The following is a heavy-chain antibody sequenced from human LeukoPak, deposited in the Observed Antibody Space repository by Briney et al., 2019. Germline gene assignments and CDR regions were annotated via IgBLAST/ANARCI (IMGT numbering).Heavy chain of an antibody. CDR2: IKEDGSLK. J-gene: IGHJ4*02. Sequence: GGSLRLSCAASGFIFSSYWMSWVRQAPGKGPEWVANIKEDGSLKNYVDSVEGRFTVSRDNAKNTLYLQMNSLRLEDTAVYYCVRDWAPASMQAAPFDCWGQGTLVTVSS. CDR1: GFIFSSYW. CDR3: VRDWAPASMQAAPFDC. D-gene: IGHD2/OR15-2a*01. V-gene: IGHV3-7*01.